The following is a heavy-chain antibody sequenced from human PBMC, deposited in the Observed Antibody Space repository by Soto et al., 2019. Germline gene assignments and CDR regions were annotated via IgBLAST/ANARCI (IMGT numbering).Heavy chain of an antibody. CDR1: GGSISSYY. CDR3: TRDANSNWFDP. Sequence: PSETLSLTCTVSGGSISSYYWSWIRQPPGKGLEWIGYIHYSGNTNYNPSLRSRVTISVDTSKSQFSLRLSSVTAADTAVYYCTRDANSNWFDPWGQGTLVTVSS. V-gene: IGHV4-59*01. CDR2: IHYSGNT. J-gene: IGHJ5*02.